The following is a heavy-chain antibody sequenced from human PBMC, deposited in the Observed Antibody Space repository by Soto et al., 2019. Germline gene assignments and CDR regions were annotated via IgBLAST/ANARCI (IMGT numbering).Heavy chain of an antibody. Sequence: GSLRLSCAASGFPFSRYEMNWVRQAPGKGLEWISYISESGTSMYYADAVKGRFAISRDNAQNSLYQQMNSLRIEDTAVYYCARDQEVHDSRGHKIRAMDVWGQGTTVTVSS. V-gene: IGHV3-48*03. D-gene: IGHD6-19*01. CDR1: GFPFSRYE. CDR2: ISESGTSM. CDR3: ARDQEVHDSRGHKIRAMDV. J-gene: IGHJ6*02.